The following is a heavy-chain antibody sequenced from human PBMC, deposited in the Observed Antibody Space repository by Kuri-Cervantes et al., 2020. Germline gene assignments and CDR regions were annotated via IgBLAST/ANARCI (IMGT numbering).Heavy chain of an antibody. CDR3: ARDSRSSSWYPNGDY. V-gene: IGHV1-46*01. Sequence: ASVKVSCRASGYNLLNNYINWLRQAPGQGLEWMGVISPHGQTPSKVQKFQGRVTITRDTSASTAYMELSSLRSEDTAVYYCARDSRSSSWYPNGDYWGQGTLVTVSS. J-gene: IGHJ4*02. CDR1: GYNLLNNY. CDR2: ISPHGQTP. D-gene: IGHD6-13*01.